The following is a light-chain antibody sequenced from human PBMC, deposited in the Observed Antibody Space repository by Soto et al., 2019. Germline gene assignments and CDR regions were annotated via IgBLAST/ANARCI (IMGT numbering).Light chain of an antibody. Sequence: QSALTQPASVSGSPGQSITISCTGTSSDVGGYNYVAWYQQYPDKAPKLIIYAVNNRPSGVSDRFSGSKSGNTASLTISGLQPEDEADYYCSSYRTGSTLIFGGGTKVTVL. CDR1: SSDVGGYNY. CDR2: AVN. V-gene: IGLV2-14*03. CDR3: SSYRTGSTLI. J-gene: IGLJ2*01.